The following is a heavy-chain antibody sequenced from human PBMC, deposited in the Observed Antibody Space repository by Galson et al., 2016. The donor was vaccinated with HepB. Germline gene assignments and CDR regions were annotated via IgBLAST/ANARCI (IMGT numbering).Heavy chain of an antibody. J-gene: IGHJ3*02. CDR3: AAGTRYDFWSGPYNGFEM. D-gene: IGHD3-3*01. Sequence: SVKVSCKASRFTFNRSAVQWVRQARGQGLEWIGWIVLGDGKTDYAQKFDERVTITRDMSANTAYLELSSLRSEDTAVYYCAAGTRYDFWSGPYNGFEMWGQGTMVTVSS. V-gene: IGHV1-58*01. CDR2: IVLGDGKT. CDR1: RFTFNRSA.